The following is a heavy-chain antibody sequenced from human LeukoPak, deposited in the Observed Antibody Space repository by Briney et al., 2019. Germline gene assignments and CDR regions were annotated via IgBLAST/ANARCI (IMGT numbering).Heavy chain of an antibody. CDR2: MSGSGYYT. J-gene: IGHJ6*03. CDR1: GFTFNSYA. Sequence: GSLRLSCAASGFTFNSYALIWVRQAPGKGLEWVSAMSGSGYYTYYVESVKGRFTISRDNSKNTLYLHMNSLRADDTAVYYCAKMEGQRLYDYCMDVWGRGTTVTVSS. CDR3: AKMEGQRLYDYCMDV. V-gene: IGHV3-23*01. D-gene: IGHD3-3*01.